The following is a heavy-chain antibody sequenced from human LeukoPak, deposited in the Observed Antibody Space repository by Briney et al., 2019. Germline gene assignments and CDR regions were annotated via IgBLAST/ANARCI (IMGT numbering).Heavy chain of an antibody. CDR1: GGSFSGYY. CDR3: ARSPGWEMEAFDY. D-gene: IGHD5-24*01. CDR2: INHSGST. J-gene: IGHJ4*02. V-gene: IGHV4-34*01. Sequence: SETLSLTCAVYGGSFSGYYWSWIRQPPGKGLEWIGEINHSGSTNYNPSLKSRVTISVDTSKNQFSLKLSSVTAADTAVYYCARSPGWEMEAFDYWGQGTLVTVS.